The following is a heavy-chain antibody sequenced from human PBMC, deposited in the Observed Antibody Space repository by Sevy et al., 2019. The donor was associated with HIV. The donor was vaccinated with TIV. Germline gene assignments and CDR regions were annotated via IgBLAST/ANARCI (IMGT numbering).Heavy chain of an antibody. Sequence: GGSLRLSCTASGFTFGSYAMSWVRQAPGKGLEWVSAISGTGGSTYYADSVKGRFTISRANSKNTLYLQMNSLRAEDTAVYYCAKWGDRELRGHCDYWGQGTLVTVSS. D-gene: IGHD1-26*01. CDR1: GFTFGSYA. CDR2: ISGTGGST. V-gene: IGHV3-23*01. CDR3: AKWGDRELRGHCDY. J-gene: IGHJ4*02.